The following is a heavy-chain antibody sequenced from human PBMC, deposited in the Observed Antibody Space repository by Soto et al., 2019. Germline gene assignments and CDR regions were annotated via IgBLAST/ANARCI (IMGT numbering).Heavy chain of an antibody. CDR3: PRGGRGYFDY. CDR1: GGTFSSYA. V-gene: IGHV1-69*12. D-gene: IGHD3-16*01. J-gene: IGHJ4*02. CDR2: IIPIFGTA. Sequence: QVQLVQSGAEVKKPGSSVKVSCKASGGTFSSYAISWVRQAPGQGLEWMGGIIPIFGTANYAQKFQGRVTLTADETRTTAYMELSSLRSEDTAVYYCPRGGRGYFDYWGQGTLVTVSS.